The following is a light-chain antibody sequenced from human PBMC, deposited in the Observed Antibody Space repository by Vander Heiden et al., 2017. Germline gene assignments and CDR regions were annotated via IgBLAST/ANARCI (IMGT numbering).Light chain of an antibody. J-gene: IGLJ2*01. Sequence: SYVLTQPPSVSVAPGQTATLTCGGNSIGSKSVQWSQQRPGQAPVLVVYDNRDRPSGIPERISGSNSGNTATLTISRVEAGDEADYYCQVWDSISDVGVFGGGTKLTVL. CDR2: DNR. CDR3: QVWDSISDVGV. V-gene: IGLV3-21*02. CDR1: SIGSKS.